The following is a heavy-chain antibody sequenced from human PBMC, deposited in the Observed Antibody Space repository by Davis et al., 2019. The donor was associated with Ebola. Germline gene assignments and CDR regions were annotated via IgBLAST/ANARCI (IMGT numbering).Heavy chain of an antibody. D-gene: IGHD3-10*01. V-gene: IGHV3-64D*06. CDR3: VKGLPVGELLYQNWFDP. Sequence: GGSLRLSCAASGFTFSSYSMNWVRQAPGKGLEYVSAISSNGGSTYYADSVKGRFTISRDNSKNTLYLQMSSLRAEDTAVYYCVKGLPVGELLYQNWFDPWGQGTLVTVSS. CDR2: ISSNGGST. J-gene: IGHJ5*02. CDR1: GFTFSSYS.